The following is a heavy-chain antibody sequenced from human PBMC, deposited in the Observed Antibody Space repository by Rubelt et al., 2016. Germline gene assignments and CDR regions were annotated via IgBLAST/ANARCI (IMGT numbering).Heavy chain of an antibody. D-gene: IGHD6-19*01. CDR2: IYHSGST. V-gene: IGHV4-38-2*02. CDR3: ARDHSSGWYLEGFFDY. CDR1: GYSISSGYY. J-gene: IGHJ4*02. Sequence: QVQLQESGPGLVKPSETLSLTCTVSGYSISSGYYWGWIRQPPGKGLEWIGSIYHSGSTYYNPSLKSRVTISVDTSNNQFSLKLSSVTAADTAVYYCARDHSSGWYLEGFFDYWGQGTLVTVSS.